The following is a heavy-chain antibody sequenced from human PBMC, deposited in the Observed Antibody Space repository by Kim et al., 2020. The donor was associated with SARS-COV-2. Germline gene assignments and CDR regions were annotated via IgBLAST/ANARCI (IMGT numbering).Heavy chain of an antibody. J-gene: IGHJ6*02. CDR2: INHSGST. V-gene: IGHV4-34*01. CDR1: GGSFSGYY. CDR3: ARKVFTMVRGVINDPRGGMDV. Sequence: SETLSLTCAVYGGSFSGYYWSWIRQPPGKGLEWIGEINHSGSTNYNPSLKSRVTISVDTSKNQFSLKLSSVTAADTAVYYCARKVFTMVRGVINDPRGGMDVWGQGTTVTVSS. D-gene: IGHD3-10*01.